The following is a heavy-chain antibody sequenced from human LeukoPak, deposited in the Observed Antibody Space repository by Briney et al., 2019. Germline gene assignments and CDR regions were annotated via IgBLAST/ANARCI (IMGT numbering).Heavy chain of an antibody. Sequence: PGGSLRLSCAASGFIFSNYGMSWVRQAPGKGLEWVSAISGSGRSTYYADSVKGRFTISRDNSKNTLYLQMNSLRAEDTAVYYCARGRGRGDYDFWSGYYPDYWGQGTLVTVSS. D-gene: IGHD3-3*01. V-gene: IGHV3-23*01. CDR2: ISGSGRST. CDR1: GFIFSNYG. CDR3: ARGRGRGDYDFWSGYYPDY. J-gene: IGHJ4*02.